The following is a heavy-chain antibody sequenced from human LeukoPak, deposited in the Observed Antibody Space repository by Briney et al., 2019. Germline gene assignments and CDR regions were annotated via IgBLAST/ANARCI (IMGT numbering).Heavy chain of an antibody. Sequence: GGSLRLSCAASGLTFSRYAMSWVRQAPGKGLEWVSLISGGGGTTYYAGSVKGRFTISRDNSKNTLYLQMNSLRAEDTATYYFANIFRNLVPFDYWGQGTLVTVSS. CDR2: ISGGGGTT. J-gene: IGHJ4*02. V-gene: IGHV3-23*01. D-gene: IGHD3-3*01. CDR3: ANIFRNLVPFDY. CDR1: GLTFSRYA.